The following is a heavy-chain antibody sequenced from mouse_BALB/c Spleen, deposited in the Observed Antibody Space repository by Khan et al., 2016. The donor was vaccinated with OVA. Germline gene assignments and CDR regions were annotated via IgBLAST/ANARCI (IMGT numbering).Heavy chain of an antibody. J-gene: IGHJ3*01. Sequence: QVQLKQSGPGLVQPSQSLSITCAVSGFSLTSYGVHWVRQSPGKGLEWLGMIWSGGITDYNAAFISRLTINKDNSKSKVFFKMNRLQTNDTAIYYCARHYYYAEGIDYWGQGTLVTVSA. V-gene: IGHV2-2*02. CDR1: GFSLTSYG. CDR3: ARHYYYAEGIDY. CDR2: IWSGGIT. D-gene: IGHD2-1*01.